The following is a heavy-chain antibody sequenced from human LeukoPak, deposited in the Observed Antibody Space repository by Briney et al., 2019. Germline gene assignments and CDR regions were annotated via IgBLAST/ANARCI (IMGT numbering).Heavy chain of an antibody. Sequence: GGSLRLSCAASGLTFSSHWMHWVRQAPGKGLVWVSRITNDGSSTTYADSVKGRFTISRDNAKNMLYLQVNSLRAEDTAVYYCARRSNSGWYYFDYWGQGTPVAVSS. J-gene: IGHJ4*02. CDR3: ARRSNSGWYYFDY. V-gene: IGHV3-74*01. CDR2: ITNDGSST. D-gene: IGHD6-19*01. CDR1: GLTFSSHW.